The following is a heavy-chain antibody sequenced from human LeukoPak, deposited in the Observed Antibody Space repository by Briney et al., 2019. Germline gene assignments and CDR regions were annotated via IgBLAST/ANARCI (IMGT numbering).Heavy chain of an antibody. CDR1: GGSFSGYY. V-gene: IGHV4-34*01. CDR3: ARTTEGGYTYDYFYYYYMDV. Sequence: PSETLSLTCAVYGGSFSGYYWSWIRQPPGKGLEWIGEINHSGSTNYNPSLKSRVTISVDSSKNQFSLKLSSVTAADTAVYYCARTTEGGYTYDYFYYYYMDVWGKGTTVTISS. J-gene: IGHJ6*03. CDR2: INHSGST. D-gene: IGHD5-18*01.